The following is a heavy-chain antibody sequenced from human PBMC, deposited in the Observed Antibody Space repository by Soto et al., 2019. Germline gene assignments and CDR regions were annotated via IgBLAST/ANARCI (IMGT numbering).Heavy chain of an antibody. CDR1: GFTFSSYG. J-gene: IGHJ5*02. D-gene: IGHD4-17*01. V-gene: IGHV3-30*18. Sequence: GGSLRLSCAASGFTFSSYGMHWVRQAPGKGLEWVAVISYDGSNKYYADSVKGRFTISRDNSKNTLYLQMNSLRAEDTAVYYCAKGPSYGDYVIGSWGQGTLVTVSS. CDR3: AKGPSYGDYVIGS. CDR2: ISYDGSNK.